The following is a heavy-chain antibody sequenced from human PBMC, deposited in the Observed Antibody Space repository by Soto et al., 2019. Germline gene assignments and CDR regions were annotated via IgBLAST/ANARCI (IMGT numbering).Heavy chain of an antibody. V-gene: IGHV3-7*01. CDR1: GFTLTTYW. CDR3: ARAVAAGGSY. CDR2: INQDGSQK. D-gene: IGHD6-19*01. Sequence: EVQLVESGGGLVQPGGSLRLSCAASGFTLTTYWMSWVRQAPGKGLEWVANINQDGSQKDYVDSVKGRFTISRDNARNSVFLQMDSLRTEDTGIYYCARAVAAGGSYWGQGTLVTVSS. J-gene: IGHJ4*02.